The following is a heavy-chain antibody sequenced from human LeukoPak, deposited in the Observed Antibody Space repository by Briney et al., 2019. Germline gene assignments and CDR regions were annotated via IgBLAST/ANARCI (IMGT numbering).Heavy chain of an antibody. Sequence: PSETLSLTCTVSGGSFEHYFWSWIRQPPGKGLDFIGYVYYTGSTDYSPSLKSRLTISADTSKNQFSLKLRSVTAADTAVYYCASHRRSHGAEYWGQGTLVTVSS. D-gene: IGHD5-18*01. CDR2: VYYTGST. V-gene: IGHV4-59*01. CDR1: GGSFEHYF. J-gene: IGHJ4*02. CDR3: ASHRRSHGAEY.